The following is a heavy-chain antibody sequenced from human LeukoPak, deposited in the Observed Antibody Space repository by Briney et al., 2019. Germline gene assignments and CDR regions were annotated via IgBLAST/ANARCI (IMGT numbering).Heavy chain of an antibody. D-gene: IGHD3-22*01. V-gene: IGHV3-13*01. CDR1: GFTFNYYG. Sequence: GGSLRLSCAVSGFTFNYYGMHWVRQAPGKRLEWVSAIRTTGDTHYPDSVKGRFAMSREDAKNSVHLQMNTLRAGDTAVYYCARGVSYYYDNSGHPGWYFDLWGRGTLVTVSS. J-gene: IGHJ2*01. CDR3: ARGVSYYYDNSGHPGWYFDL. CDR2: IRTTGDT.